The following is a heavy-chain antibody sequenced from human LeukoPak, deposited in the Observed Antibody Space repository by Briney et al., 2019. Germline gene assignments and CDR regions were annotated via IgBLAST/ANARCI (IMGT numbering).Heavy chain of an antibody. CDR1: GFTFSSYA. Sequence: GGSLRLSCAASGFTFSSYAMSWVRQAPGKGLEWVSAISASGGSTYYADSVKGRFTVSRDNSKNTLYLQMNSLRAEDTAVYYCASTPQGYSSTWGRFDPWGQGTLVTVSS. CDR3: ASTPQGYSSTWGRFDP. V-gene: IGHV3-23*01. J-gene: IGHJ5*02. CDR2: ISASGGST. D-gene: IGHD6-13*01.